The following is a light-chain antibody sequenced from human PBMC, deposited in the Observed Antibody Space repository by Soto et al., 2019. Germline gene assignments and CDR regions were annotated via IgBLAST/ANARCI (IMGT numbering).Light chain of an antibody. V-gene: IGKV3-15*01. Sequence: EIVLTQSPATLSVSPGARATLSCRASQSVSSNLAWYQQKPGQAPRLLIYGASTRATGIPARVSGSGSGTEFTLTSSSLQAEDFEFYYCQQYNNWPPKYTFGQGTKLEIK. CDR2: GAS. CDR1: QSVSSN. CDR3: QQYNNWPPKYT. J-gene: IGKJ2*01.